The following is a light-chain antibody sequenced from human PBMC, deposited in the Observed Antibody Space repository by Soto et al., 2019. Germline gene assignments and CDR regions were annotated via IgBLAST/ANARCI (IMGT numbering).Light chain of an antibody. Sequence: DIQMTQSPSTLSASVRDRVTITCPASQDINIWLACYQQKPGKAPKLLIYTASTLERGVPSRFIGSGSGTDFTLAISSLQPDDFEKYYCQHYSSDSNTFGQGTRLAI. CDR1: QDINIW. V-gene: IGKV1-5*03. J-gene: IGKJ2*01. CDR3: QHYSSDSNT. CDR2: TAS.